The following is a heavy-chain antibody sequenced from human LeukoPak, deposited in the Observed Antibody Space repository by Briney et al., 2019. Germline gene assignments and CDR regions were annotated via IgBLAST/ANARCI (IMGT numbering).Heavy chain of an antibody. D-gene: IGHD5-12*01. V-gene: IGHV3-7*05. J-gene: IGHJ4*02. CDR3: ARLARGYPDY. Sequence: GGSLRLSCAAFGFTFSSYWINWVRQAPGKGLEWVANIKHDGSETYYVDSVKGRFTISRDNAKNSLYLQMNSLRAEDTAVYYCARLARGYPDYWGQGTLVTVSS. CDR1: GFTFSSYW. CDR2: IKHDGSET.